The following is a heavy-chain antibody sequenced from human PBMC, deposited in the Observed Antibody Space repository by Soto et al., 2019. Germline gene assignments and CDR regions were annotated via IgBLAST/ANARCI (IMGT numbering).Heavy chain of an antibody. J-gene: IGHJ4*02. CDR2: IWYDGSNK. Sequence: PGGSLRLSCAASGFSFSTYGMHWVRQAPGKGLEWVAVIWYDGSNKYYADSVKGRFTISRDNSKNTLYLQMNSLRAEDTAVYYCARSLGTLDYWGQGPLVTVSS. CDR1: GFSFSTYG. D-gene: IGHD1-1*01. CDR3: ARSLGTLDY. V-gene: IGHV3-33*01.